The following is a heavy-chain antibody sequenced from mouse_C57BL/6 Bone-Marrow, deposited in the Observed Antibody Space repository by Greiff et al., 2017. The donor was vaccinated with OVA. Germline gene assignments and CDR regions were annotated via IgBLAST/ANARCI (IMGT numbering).Heavy chain of an antibody. Sequence: EVHLVESGGDLVKPGGSLKLSCAASGFTFSSYGMSWVRQTPDKRLEWVATISSGGSYTYYPDSVKGRFTISRDNAKNTLYLQMSSLKSEDTAMYYCARRDTTVVAPYWYFDVWGTGTTVTVSS. D-gene: IGHD1-1*01. V-gene: IGHV5-6*01. CDR2: ISSGGSYT. CDR1: GFTFSSYG. J-gene: IGHJ1*03. CDR3: ARRDTTVVAPYWYFDV.